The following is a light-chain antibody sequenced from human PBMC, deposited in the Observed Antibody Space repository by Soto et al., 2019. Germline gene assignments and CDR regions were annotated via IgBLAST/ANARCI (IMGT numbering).Light chain of an antibody. V-gene: IGLV1-40*01. J-gene: IGLJ1*01. CDR2: HNS. CDR3: QSYDSGLSAFYV. CDR1: SSNIGAGYD. Sequence: TQPPSVSEAPGQRVTISCTRSSSNIGAGYDVHWYQQLPGTAPKLLIYHNSDRPSGVPDRFSGSKSGTSASLAITGLQAEDEADYYCQSYDSGLSAFYVFGTGTKVTVL.